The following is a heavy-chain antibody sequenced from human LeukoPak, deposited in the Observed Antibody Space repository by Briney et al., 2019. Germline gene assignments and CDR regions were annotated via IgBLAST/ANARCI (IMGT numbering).Heavy chain of an antibody. D-gene: IGHD3-9*01. J-gene: IGHJ5*02. Sequence: GRSLTLSCAASGFTFSSYAMHWLRQAPGKGLEWVADISNDGSNKYCADSVKGRFTISRDNAKNTMYLQMNSRRAEDTAVDYCARDPTRGYDVLAGLSPWGQGTLVTVSS. CDR3: ARDPTRGYDVLAGLSP. V-gene: IGHV3-30*04. CDR1: GFTFSSYA. CDR2: ISNDGSNK.